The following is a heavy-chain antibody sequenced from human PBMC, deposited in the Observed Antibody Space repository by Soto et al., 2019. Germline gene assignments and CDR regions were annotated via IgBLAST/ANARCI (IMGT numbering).Heavy chain of an antibody. J-gene: IGHJ4*02. CDR3: AKGRLESNLGTVDN. Sequence: DVQLLESGVNLVQPGGSLRPSCVVSGLTFSAYSMSWVLQAPGKGLEWVPSISSTATSTFYVDSVKGRFTISRDNSKSTFYLQMDNLRAEDTAVYYCAKGRLESNLGTVDNWGQGTLVTVSS. D-gene: IGHD3-10*01. CDR1: GLTFSAYS. CDR2: ISSTATST. V-gene: IGHV3-23*01.